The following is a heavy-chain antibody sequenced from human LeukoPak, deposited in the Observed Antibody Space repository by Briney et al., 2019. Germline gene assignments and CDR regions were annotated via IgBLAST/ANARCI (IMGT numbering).Heavy chain of an antibody. D-gene: IGHD2-21*02. Sequence: GGSLRLSCAASGFTFSNYAMHWVRQAPGKGLEWVAVIWYDGGNRYYTDSVKGRFTISRDNSKNTLYLQMSSLRAQDTAVYYCARVADCGGDCYPTLDYWGQGTLVTVSS. CDR2: IWYDGGNR. CDR1: GFTFSNYA. J-gene: IGHJ4*02. CDR3: ARVADCGGDCYPTLDY. V-gene: IGHV3-33*01.